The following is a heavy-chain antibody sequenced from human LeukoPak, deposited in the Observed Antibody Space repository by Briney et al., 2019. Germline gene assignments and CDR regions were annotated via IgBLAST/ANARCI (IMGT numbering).Heavy chain of an antibody. CDR2: ISSASNTI. CDR3: ARDGWFGDYNWFDP. Sequence: GESLRLSCAASGFTFSSYSMNWVRQAPGKGPEWVSYISSASNTIYYADSVKGRFTVSRDNAKNSLYLQMNSLRAEDTAMYYCARDGWFGDYNWFDPWGQGTLVTVSS. D-gene: IGHD3-10*01. V-gene: IGHV3-48*01. CDR1: GFTFSSYS. J-gene: IGHJ5*02.